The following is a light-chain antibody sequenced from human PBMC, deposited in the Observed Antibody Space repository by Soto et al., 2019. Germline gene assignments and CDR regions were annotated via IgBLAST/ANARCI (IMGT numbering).Light chain of an antibody. V-gene: IGKV4-1*01. Sequence: DVVMTQSPDSLAVSLGERATINCKSSQSVLFTAKNKNYLAWFQQEPGQPPKLLIYWASTRESGVPDRFNGSGAGIDFTLTISNLQPEDVAVYSCHQYYSFPHSFGQGTRLEMK. CDR2: WAS. CDR3: HQYYSFPHS. CDR1: QSVLFTAKNKNY. J-gene: IGKJ2*01.